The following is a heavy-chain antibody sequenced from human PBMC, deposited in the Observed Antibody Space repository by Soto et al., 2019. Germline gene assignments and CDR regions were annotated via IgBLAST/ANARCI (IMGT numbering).Heavy chain of an antibody. Sequence: QVQLQQWGAGLLKPSETLSLTCADYGGSFSGYYWSWIRQPPGKGLEWIGEINHSGSTNYNPSLKSRVTISVDTSKNQFSLKLSSVTAADTAVYYCARRPTQRRLGFGEFLDYWGQGTLVTVSS. CDR2: INHSGST. J-gene: IGHJ4*02. D-gene: IGHD3-10*01. CDR3: ARRPTQRRLGFGEFLDY. V-gene: IGHV4-34*01. CDR1: GGSFSGYY.